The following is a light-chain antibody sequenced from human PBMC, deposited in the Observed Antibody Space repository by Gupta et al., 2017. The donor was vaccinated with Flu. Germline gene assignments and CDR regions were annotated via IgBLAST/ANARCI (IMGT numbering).Light chain of an antibody. CDR3: SSYTSSSTLV. J-gene: IGLJ3*02. V-gene: IGLV2-14*04. CDR2: DVS. CDR1: SSDVGGYNY. Sequence: ITISCTGTSSDVGGYNYVSWYQQHSGKAPKLMIYDVSNRPSGVSNRFSGPKSGNTASLTISGLQAEDEADYYCSSYTSSSTLVFGGGTKLTVL.